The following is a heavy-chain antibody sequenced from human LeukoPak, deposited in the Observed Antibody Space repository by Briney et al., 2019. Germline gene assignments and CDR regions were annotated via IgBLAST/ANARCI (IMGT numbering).Heavy chain of an antibody. CDR2: ISADGIDR. Sequence: PGGALRLSCAASGFPFSNYVMHCVRPAPGKGLEWVAVISADGIDRYYADSVKGRFTISRDNSTNTLYLQMSSLRPKDTAVYYCAKDKGREGDYWGQGNLVTVSS. J-gene: IGHJ4*02. V-gene: IGHV3-30*18. CDR3: AKDKGREGDY. CDR1: GFPFSNYV.